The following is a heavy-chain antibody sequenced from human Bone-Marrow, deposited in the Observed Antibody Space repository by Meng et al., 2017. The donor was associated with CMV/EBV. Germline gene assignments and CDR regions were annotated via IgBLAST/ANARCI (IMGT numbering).Heavy chain of an antibody. CDR2: INHSGST. J-gene: IGHJ4*02. Sequence: SETLSLTCAVYGGSFSGYYWSWIRQPPGKGLEWIGEINHSGSTNYNPSLKSQVTISVDTSKNQFSLKLSSVTAADTAVYYCARITMIVVVPYYFDYWGQGTLVTVSS. CDR1: GGSFSGYY. V-gene: IGHV4-34*01. CDR3: ARITMIVVVPYYFDY. D-gene: IGHD3-22*01.